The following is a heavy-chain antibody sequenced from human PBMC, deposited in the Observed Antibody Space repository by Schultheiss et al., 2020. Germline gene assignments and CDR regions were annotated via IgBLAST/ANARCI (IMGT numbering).Heavy chain of an antibody. CDR2: MNPNSGNT. CDR3: ARGGVSGSYYNLYYYYGMDV. Sequence: ASVKVSCKASGYTFTSYDINWVRQATGQGLEWMGWMNPNSGNTGYAQKFQGRVTMTRNTSISTAYMELSSLRSEDTAVYYCARGGVSGSYYNLYYYYGMDVWGQGTTVNVYS. CDR1: GYTFTSYD. V-gene: IGHV1-8*01. D-gene: IGHD3-10*01. J-gene: IGHJ6*02.